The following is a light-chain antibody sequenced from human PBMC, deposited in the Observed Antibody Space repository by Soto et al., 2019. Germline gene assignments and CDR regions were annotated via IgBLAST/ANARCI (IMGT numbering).Light chain of an antibody. CDR2: WAS. J-gene: IGKJ3*01. V-gene: IGKV4-1*01. CDR1: RSLLHGSNNENF. CDR3: QQYNNWPPIT. Sequence: DIVMTQSPDSLAVSLGERATINCKSSRSLLHGSNNENFLAWYQQRPGQPPKLLFYWASTRQSGVPERFSGSGSETDFTLTISSLRAEDVAVYYCQQYNNWPPITFGPGTKVDIK.